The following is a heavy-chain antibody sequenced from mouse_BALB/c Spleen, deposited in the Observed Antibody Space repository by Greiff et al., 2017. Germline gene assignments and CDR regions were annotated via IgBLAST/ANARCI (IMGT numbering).Heavy chain of an antibody. CDR2: ISSGSSTI. CDR3: AREVRQGNWYFDV. J-gene: IGHJ1*01. Sequence: EVKLVESGGGLVQPGGSRKLSCAASGFTFSSFGMHWVRQAPEKGLEWVAYISSGSSTIYYADTVKGRFTISRDNPKNTLFLQMTSLRSEDTAMYYCAREVRQGNWYFDVWGAGTTVTVSS. D-gene: IGHD2-14*01. CDR1: GFTFSSFG. V-gene: IGHV5-17*02.